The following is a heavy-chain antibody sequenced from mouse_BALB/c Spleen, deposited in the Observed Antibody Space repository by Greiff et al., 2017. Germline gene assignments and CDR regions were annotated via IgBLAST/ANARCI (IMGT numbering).Heavy chain of an antibody. Sequence: DVKLVESGGGLVKPGGSLKLSCAASGFTFSDYYMYWVRQTPEKRLEWVATISDGGSYTYYPDSVKGRFTISRDNAKNNLYLQMSSLKSEDTAMYYCAREYYGSSYAMDYWGQGTSVTVSS. V-gene: IGHV5-4*02. J-gene: IGHJ4*01. CDR2: ISDGGSYT. D-gene: IGHD1-1*01. CDR3: AREYYGSSYAMDY. CDR1: GFTFSDYY.